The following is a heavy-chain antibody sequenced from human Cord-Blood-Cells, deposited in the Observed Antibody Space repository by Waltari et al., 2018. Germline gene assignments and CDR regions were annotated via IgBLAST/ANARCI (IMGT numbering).Heavy chain of an antibody. J-gene: IGHJ3*02. V-gene: IGHV1-2*04. D-gene: IGHD3-10*01. Sequence: QVQLVQSGAEVKKPGASVKVPCKASGYTFTGHYMHRVRPAPGQGLEWMGWINPNSGGTNYAQKFQGWVTMTRDTSISTAYMELSRLRSDDTAVYYCARTPMVRGVMGSAFDIWGQGTMVTVSS. CDR2: INPNSGGT. CDR3: ARTPMVRGVMGSAFDI. CDR1: GYTFTGHY.